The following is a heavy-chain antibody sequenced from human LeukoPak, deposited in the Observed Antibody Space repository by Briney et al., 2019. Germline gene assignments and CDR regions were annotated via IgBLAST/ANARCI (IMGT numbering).Heavy chain of an antibody. CDR2: IRSKASGETT. J-gene: IGHJ6*03. CDR3: TRDGSYYFYYYMDV. Sequence: PGRSLRLSCTTSGFAFPDYSMTWVRQAPGKGLEWVGFIRSKASGETTGYAASVKGRFTISRDDSKSIAYLQMNTLKTEDTAVYYCTRDGSYYFYYYMDVWGKGTTVTASS. D-gene: IGHD1-1*01. V-gene: IGHV3-49*04. CDR1: GFAFPDYS.